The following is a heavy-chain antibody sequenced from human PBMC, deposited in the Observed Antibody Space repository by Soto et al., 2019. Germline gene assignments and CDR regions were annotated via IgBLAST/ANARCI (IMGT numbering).Heavy chain of an antibody. D-gene: IGHD6-19*01. CDR3: ARDGPSMRAVARDYYYYGMDV. CDR2: ISYDGSNK. CDR1: GFTFSSYA. V-gene: IGHV3-30-3*01. J-gene: IGHJ6*02. Sequence: GGSLRLSCAASGFTFSSYAMHWVRQAPGKGLEWVAVISYDGSNKYYADSVKGRFTISRDNSKNTLYLQMNSLRAEDTAVYYCARDGPSMRAVARDYYYYGMDVWGQGTTVTVSS.